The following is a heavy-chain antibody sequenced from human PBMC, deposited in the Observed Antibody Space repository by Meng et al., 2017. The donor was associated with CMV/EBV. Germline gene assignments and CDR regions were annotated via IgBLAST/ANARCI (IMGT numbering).Heavy chain of an antibody. V-gene: IGHV3-21*01. CDR2: ISSSSSYI. CDR3: ARDLPYYDFWSGYNWFDP. CDR1: FSSYS. Sequence: FSSYSMNWVRQAPGQGLEWVSSISSSSSYIYYADSVKGRFTISRDNAKNSLYLQMNSLRAEDTAVYYCARDLPYYDFWSGYNWFDPWGQGTLVTVSS. J-gene: IGHJ5*02. D-gene: IGHD3-3*01.